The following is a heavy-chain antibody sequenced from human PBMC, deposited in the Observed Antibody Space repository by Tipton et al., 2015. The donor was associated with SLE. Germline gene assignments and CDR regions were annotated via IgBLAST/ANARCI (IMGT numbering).Heavy chain of an antibody. CDR2: INPNGGGT. Sequence: QSGAEVKKPGASVKVSCKASGYTFTGYFLHWVRQAPGQGLEWMGSINPNGGGTNYAQKFQGRVTMTRETAISTAYMELNRLRSDDTAVYYCLRETDAFDVWGQGTMVTVSS. CDR3: LRETDAFDV. V-gene: IGHV1-2*02. J-gene: IGHJ3*01. CDR1: GYTFTGYF.